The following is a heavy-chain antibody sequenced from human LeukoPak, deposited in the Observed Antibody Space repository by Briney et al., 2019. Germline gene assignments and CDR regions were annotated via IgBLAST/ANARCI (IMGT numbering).Heavy chain of an antibody. Sequence: SETLSLTCTVSGASISSGSHHWSWIRQPAGTGLEWIGRIYTSGSTNYNPSLKSRVSISVDMSKNQFSLKLSSVTAADTAVYYCARDKGGFLYFGEYDPWGQGTLVTVSS. J-gene: IGHJ5*02. D-gene: IGHD3-10*01. CDR1: GASISSGSHH. CDR2: IYTSGST. CDR3: ARDKGGFLYFGEYDP. V-gene: IGHV4-61*02.